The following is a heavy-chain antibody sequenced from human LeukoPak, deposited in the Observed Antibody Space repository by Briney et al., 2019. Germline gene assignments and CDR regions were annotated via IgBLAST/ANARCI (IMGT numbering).Heavy chain of an antibody. V-gene: IGHV4-59*01. CDR2: IYYSGST. J-gene: IGHJ4*02. D-gene: IGHD6-19*01. Sequence: KPSETLSLTCTVSGGFISSYYWSWIRQPPGKGLEWIGYIYYSGSTNYNPSLKSRVTISVDTSKNQSSLKLSSVTAADTAVYYCARVRRSAVAGLWLDYWGQGTLVTVSS. CDR1: GGFISSYY. CDR3: ARVRRSAVAGLWLDY.